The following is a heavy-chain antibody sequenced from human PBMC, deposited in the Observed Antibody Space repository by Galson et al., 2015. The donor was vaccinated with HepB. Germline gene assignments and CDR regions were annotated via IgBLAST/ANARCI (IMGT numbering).Heavy chain of an antibody. Sequence: SLRLSCAASGFTFSAYGIHWVRQAPGKGLEWVAVISYDGSNKYYADSVKGRFTISRDNSQNTLYLQMDSLRAEDTAVYYCAKRMARGVNSDSGMDVWGQGTAVTVSS. CDR1: GFTFSAYG. D-gene: IGHD3-10*01. J-gene: IGHJ6*02. CDR2: ISYDGSNK. CDR3: AKRMARGVNSDSGMDV. V-gene: IGHV3-30*18.